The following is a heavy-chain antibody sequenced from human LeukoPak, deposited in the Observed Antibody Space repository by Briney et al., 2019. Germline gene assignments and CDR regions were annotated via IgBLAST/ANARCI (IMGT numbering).Heavy chain of an antibody. D-gene: IGHD3-10*01. CDR2: IYSDNT. Sequence: WGSLRLSCTVSGFTVSSNSMSWVRQAPGKGLELVSFIYSDNTHYSDSVKGRFTISRDNSKNTLYLQMNNLRPEDTAVYYCAKGFLLWFGELTASDYWGQGTLVTVSS. J-gene: IGHJ4*02. V-gene: IGHV3-53*01. CDR3: AKGFLLWFGELTASDY. CDR1: GFTVSSNS.